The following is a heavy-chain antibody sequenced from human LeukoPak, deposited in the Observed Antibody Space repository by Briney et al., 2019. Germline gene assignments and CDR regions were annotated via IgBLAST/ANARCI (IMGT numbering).Heavy chain of an antibody. D-gene: IGHD1-26*01. CDR2: ISYDGSNK. CDR3: AKDWENFDY. Sequence: GRSLRLSCAASGFTFSSYGMHWVRQAPGKGLEWVAVISYDGSNKYYADSVKGRFTISRDNSKNTLYLQMNSLRAEDTAVYYCAKDWENFDYWGQGTLVTVSS. V-gene: IGHV3-30*18. CDR1: GFTFSSYG. J-gene: IGHJ4*02.